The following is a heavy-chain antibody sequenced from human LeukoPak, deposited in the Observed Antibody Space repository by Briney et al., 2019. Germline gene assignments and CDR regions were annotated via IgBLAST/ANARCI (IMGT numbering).Heavy chain of an antibody. Sequence: RAGGSLRLLCAACGFTLWSYTMSCLAEAPEKAVQCFSSLDDSGVTTFYAESLRGRFTTSRDNFKKTLYLQMNSLRAEDTAMYYCVRRVAEDSNMWYLEIWGQGTLVTVSS. CDR2: LDDSGVTT. D-gene: IGHD6-13*01. CDR1: GFTLWSYT. J-gene: IGHJ3*02. CDR3: VRRVAEDSNMWYLEI. V-gene: IGHV3-23*01.